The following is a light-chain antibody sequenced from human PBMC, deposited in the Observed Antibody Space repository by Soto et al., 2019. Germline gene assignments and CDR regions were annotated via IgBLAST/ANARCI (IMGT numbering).Light chain of an antibody. V-gene: IGKV1-6*01. Sequence: AIQMTQSPSSLSASVGDRVIITCRASQAIRTELGWYQQRPGKAPKLLIYGTSNLQSGVPSRFSGSGSGTDFTLTINGLQPEDFATYYCLQDYSCPRTFGQGTKVDVK. CDR3: LQDYSCPRT. CDR1: QAIRTE. J-gene: IGKJ1*01. CDR2: GTS.